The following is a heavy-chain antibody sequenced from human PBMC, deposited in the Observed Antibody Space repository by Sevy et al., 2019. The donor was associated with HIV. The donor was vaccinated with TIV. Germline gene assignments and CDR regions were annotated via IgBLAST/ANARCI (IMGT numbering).Heavy chain of an antibody. Sequence: GGCLRLSCAASGFTFSSYAMHWVRQAPGKGLEWVAVISYDGSNKYYADSVKGRFTISRDNSKNTMYVQMNSLRAEDTAVYYCARTGIVGSTTVGWFDPWGQGTLVTVSS. V-gene: IGHV3-30-3*01. CDR1: GFTFSSYA. J-gene: IGHJ5*02. D-gene: IGHD1-26*01. CDR2: ISYDGSNK. CDR3: ARTGIVGSTTVGWFDP.